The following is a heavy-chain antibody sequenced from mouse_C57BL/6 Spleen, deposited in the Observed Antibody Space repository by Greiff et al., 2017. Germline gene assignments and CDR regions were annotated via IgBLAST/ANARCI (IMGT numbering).Heavy chain of an antibody. J-gene: IGHJ4*01. D-gene: IGHD2-5*01. Sequence: QVHVKQSGAELVKPGASVKLSCKASGYTFTEYTIHWVKQRSGQGLEWIGWFYPGSGSIKYNEKFKDKATLTADKSSSTVYMELSRLTSEDSAVYFCARHETSAYYSIYYAMDYWGQGTSVTVSS. CDR2: FYPGSGSI. CDR3: ARHETSAYYSIYYAMDY. CDR1: GYTFTEYT. V-gene: IGHV1-62-2*01.